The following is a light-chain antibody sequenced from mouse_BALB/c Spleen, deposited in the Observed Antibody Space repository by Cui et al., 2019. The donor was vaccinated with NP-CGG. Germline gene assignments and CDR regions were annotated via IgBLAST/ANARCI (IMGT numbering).Light chain of an antibody. CDR2: GTS. J-gene: IGLJ1*01. V-gene: IGLV2*02. Sequence: QAVLTQESAPTTSPGETVLLTCRSSTGAVTTSNYANWVQEKPDHLFTGLISGTSNRAPGVPVRFSGFLIGDKAALTITGAQTEDGAMYFCALWYSNHWVFGGGTKLTVL. CDR1: TGAVTTSNY. CDR3: ALWYSNHWV.